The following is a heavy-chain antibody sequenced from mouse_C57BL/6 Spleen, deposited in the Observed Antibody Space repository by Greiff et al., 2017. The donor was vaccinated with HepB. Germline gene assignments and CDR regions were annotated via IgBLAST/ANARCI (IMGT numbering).Heavy chain of an antibody. CDR1: GYTFTDYE. J-gene: IGHJ2*01. V-gene: IGHV1-15*01. Sequence: VQLQQSGAELVRPGASVTLSCKASGYTFTDYEMHWVKQTPVHGLEWIGAIDPETGGTAYNQKFKGKAILTADKSSSTAYMELRSLTSEDSAVYYCTRRGSSYFDYWGQGTTLTVSS. CDR2: IDPETGGT. D-gene: IGHD1-1*01. CDR3: TRRGSSYFDY.